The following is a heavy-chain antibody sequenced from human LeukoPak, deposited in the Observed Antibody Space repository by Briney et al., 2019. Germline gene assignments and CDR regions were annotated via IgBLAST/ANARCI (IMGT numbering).Heavy chain of an antibody. Sequence: GGSLRLSCAASGFTFSSYSMNWFRQAPGKGLEWVSSISSSSSYIYYADSVKGRFTISRDNAKNSLYLQMNSLRAEDTAVYYCASLARYCSSTSCYIGGWLDYWGQGTLVTVSS. CDR2: ISSSSSYI. V-gene: IGHV3-21*01. D-gene: IGHD2-2*01. CDR1: GFTFSSYS. J-gene: IGHJ4*02. CDR3: ASLARYCSSTSCYIGGWLDY.